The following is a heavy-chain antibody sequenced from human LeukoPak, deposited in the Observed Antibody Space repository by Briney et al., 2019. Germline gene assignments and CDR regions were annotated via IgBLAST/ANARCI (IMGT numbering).Heavy chain of an antibody. D-gene: IGHD3-3*01. Sequence: PGGSLRLSCAASGFTFISYWMSWVRQAPGKGLEWVSSISSSSSYIYYADSVKGRFAISRDNAKNSLYLQMNSLRAEDTAVYYCARVLVGSSRAYYDFWSGSLGEDAFDIWGQGTMVTVSS. V-gene: IGHV3-21*01. CDR3: ARVLVGSSRAYYDFWSGSLGEDAFDI. J-gene: IGHJ3*02. CDR1: GFTFISYW. CDR2: ISSSSSYI.